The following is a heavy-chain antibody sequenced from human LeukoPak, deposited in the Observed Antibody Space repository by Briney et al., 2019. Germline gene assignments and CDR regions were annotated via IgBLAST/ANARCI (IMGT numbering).Heavy chain of an antibody. CDR2: ISRSGDST. D-gene: IGHD7-27*01. V-gene: IGHV3-23*01. CDR3: AKDQNWEGAS. CDR1: GFNFSNYD. Sequence: GGSPRLSFTEPGFNFSNYDINLFRQAPRKGLEWVSVISRSGDSTSYADSVKGRFTISRDNSKKTLYLQMHSVRVEDTAIYYCAKDQNWEGASWGQGTLVTVSS. J-gene: IGHJ5*02.